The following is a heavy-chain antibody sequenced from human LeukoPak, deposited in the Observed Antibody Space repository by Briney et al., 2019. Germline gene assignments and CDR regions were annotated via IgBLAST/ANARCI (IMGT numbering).Heavy chain of an antibody. CDR2: IYYSGST. CDR3: ARVRIVVVPAAHEDAFDI. V-gene: IGHV4-59*08. J-gene: IGHJ3*02. D-gene: IGHD2-2*01. Sequence: SETLSLTCTVSGGSISSYYWSWIRQPPGKGLEWIGYIYYSGSTYYNPSLKSRVTISVDTSKNQFSLKLSSVTAADTAVYYCARVRIVVVPAAHEDAFDIWGQGTMVTVSS. CDR1: GGSISSYY.